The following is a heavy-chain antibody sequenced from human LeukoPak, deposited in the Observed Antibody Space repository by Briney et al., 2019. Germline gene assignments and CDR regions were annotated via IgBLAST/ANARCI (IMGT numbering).Heavy chain of an antibody. J-gene: IGHJ5*02. Sequence: ASVKVSCKASGYTFTGYYMHWVQQAPGQGLEWMGWINPNSGGTNYAQKFQGRVTMTRNTSISTAYMELSSLRSEDTAVYFCLGNWFDPWGQGTLVTVSS. CDR2: INPNSGGT. CDR3: LGNWFDP. CDR1: GYTFTGYY. V-gene: IGHV1-2*02.